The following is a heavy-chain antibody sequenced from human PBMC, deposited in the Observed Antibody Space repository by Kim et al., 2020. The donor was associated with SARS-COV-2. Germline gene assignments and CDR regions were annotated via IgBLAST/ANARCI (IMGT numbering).Heavy chain of an antibody. CDR2: ISSSSSYT. D-gene: IGHD3-10*01. CDR3: ARDQAPAQWFGELLSHYYYYGMDV. J-gene: IGHJ6*02. CDR1: GFTFSDYY. V-gene: IGHV3-11*06. Sequence: GGSLRLSCAASGFTFSDYYMSWIRQAPGKGLEWVSYISSSSSYTNYADSVKGRFTISRDNAKNSLYLQMNSLRAEDTAVYYCARDQAPAQWFGELLSHYYYYGMDVWGQGTTVTVSS.